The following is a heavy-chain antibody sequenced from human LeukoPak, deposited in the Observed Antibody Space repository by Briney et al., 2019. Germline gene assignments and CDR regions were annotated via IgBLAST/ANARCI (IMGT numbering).Heavy chain of an antibody. CDR1: GYTFTGYY. D-gene: IGHD3-16*02. CDR3: AVLMITFGGVIAQALSLDS. CDR2: INPKRGGT. V-gene: IGHV1-2*06. Sequence: ASVKVSCMASGYTFTGYYMHWVRQAPGQGLDWMGRINPKRGGTNYPQEFPGRVTMTRDTSISTAYMALSRLRSDDTAVYCCAVLMITFGGVIAQALSLDSWGQGTLVTVSS. J-gene: IGHJ5*01.